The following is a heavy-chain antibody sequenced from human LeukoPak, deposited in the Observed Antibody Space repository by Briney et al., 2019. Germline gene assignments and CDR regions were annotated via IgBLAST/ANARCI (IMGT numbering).Heavy chain of an antibody. J-gene: IGHJ5*02. CDR1: GGTFSSYA. D-gene: IGHD5-12*01. CDR2: IIPIFGTA. Sequence: SVKVSCKASGGTFSSYAISWVRQAPGQGLEWMGGIIPIFGTANYAQKFQGRVTITADESTSTAYMELSSLRSEDTAVYYCARTVATIGWFDPWGQGTLVTVSS. V-gene: IGHV1-69*13. CDR3: ARTVATIGWFDP.